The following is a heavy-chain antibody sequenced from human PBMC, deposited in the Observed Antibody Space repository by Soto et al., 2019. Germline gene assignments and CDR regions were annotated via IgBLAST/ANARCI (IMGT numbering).Heavy chain of an antibody. J-gene: IGHJ5*02. CDR3: ATASWCDP. D-gene: IGHD2-15*01. CDR1: GYTFTGYY. CDR2: INPNSGGT. V-gene: IGHV1-2*02. Sequence: QVQLVQSGAEVKKPGASVKVSCKASGYTFTGYYIHWVRQAPGEGLEWMGWINPNSGGTNYAQKFQGRVTMTRDTSSSTAYMELTRLISDDTAEYYCATASWCDPWGQGTLVIVSS.